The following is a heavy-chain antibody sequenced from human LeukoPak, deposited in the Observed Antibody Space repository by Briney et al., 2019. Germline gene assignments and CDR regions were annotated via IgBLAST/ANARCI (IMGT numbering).Heavy chain of an antibody. Sequence: GGSLRLSCAASGFTFSSYWMHWVRQAPGKGLEWVALIGHDGADKYYADSVKGRFLISRDNSKNMLFLQMNSLIIEDTAVYYCARNSDYYDYSPQSVWGQGTLVTVS. V-gene: IGHV3-30*03. J-gene: IGHJ4*02. CDR3: ARNSDYYDYSPQSV. D-gene: IGHD3-22*01. CDR1: GFTFSSYW. CDR2: IGHDGADK.